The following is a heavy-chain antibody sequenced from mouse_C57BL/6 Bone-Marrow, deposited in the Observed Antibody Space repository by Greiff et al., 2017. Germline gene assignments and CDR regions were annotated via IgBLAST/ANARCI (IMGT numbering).Heavy chain of an antibody. J-gene: IGHJ4*01. CDR1: GYTFTSYW. Sequence: QVQLQQPGAELVRPGSSVKLSCKASGYTFTSYWLDWVKQRPGQGLEWIGNIYPSDSATHYNQKFKDKATLTVDKSSSTAYMQLSSLTSEASAVYYCAREFRAMDYWGQGTSVTVSS. CDR2: IYPSDSAT. CDR3: AREFRAMDY. V-gene: IGHV1-61*01.